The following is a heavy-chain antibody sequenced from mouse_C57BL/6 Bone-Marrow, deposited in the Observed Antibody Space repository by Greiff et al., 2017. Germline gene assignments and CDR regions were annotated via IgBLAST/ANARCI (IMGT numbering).Heavy chain of an antibody. Sequence: QVQLQQPGAELVKPGASVKLSCKASGYTFTSYWMHWVKQRPGQGLEWIGMINPNSGSTNYNEKFKSKATLTVDKSSSTAYMQLSSLTSEDSAVYDCARYYYGSCYDWYFDVWGTGTTVTVSS. D-gene: IGHD1-1*01. V-gene: IGHV1-64*01. CDR1: GYTFTSYW. CDR2: INPNSGST. CDR3: ARYYYGSCYDWYFDV. J-gene: IGHJ1*03.